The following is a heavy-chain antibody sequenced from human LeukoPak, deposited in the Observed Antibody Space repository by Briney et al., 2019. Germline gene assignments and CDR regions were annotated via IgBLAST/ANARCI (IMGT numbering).Heavy chain of an antibody. D-gene: IGHD1-26*01. CDR1: GFTFSNFD. Sequence: GGSLRLSCAASGFTFSNFDMTWVRKAPGKVLEWVSSIGNSGGSTYYADSVKGRFTISRDNSKNTLYLQMNSLRAEDTAVYYCAKDYTGNYLNFFDYWGQGILVTVSS. CDR3: AKDYTGNYLNFFDY. CDR2: IGNSGGST. V-gene: IGHV3-23*01. J-gene: IGHJ4*02.